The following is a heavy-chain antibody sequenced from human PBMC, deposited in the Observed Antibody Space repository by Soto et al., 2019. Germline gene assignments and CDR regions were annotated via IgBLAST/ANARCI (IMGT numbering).Heavy chain of an antibody. CDR2: ISSSSSYI. CDR1: GFTFSSYS. J-gene: IGHJ4*02. D-gene: IGHD2-2*01. V-gene: IGHV3-21*01. Sequence: GGSLRLSCAASGFTFSSYSMNWVRQAPGKGLEWVSSISSSSSYIYYADSVKGRFTISRDNAKNSLYLQMNSLRAEDTAVYYCARDLSEDIVVVPAAIVDYWGQGTLVTAPQ. CDR3: ARDLSEDIVVVPAAIVDY.